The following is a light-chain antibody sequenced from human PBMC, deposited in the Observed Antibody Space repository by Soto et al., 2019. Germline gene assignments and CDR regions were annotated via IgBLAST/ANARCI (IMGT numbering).Light chain of an antibody. Sequence: QSALTQPASVSGSPGQSITIPCTGTSSDVGGYDYVSWYQQHPGKAPKLMIYDVTNRPSGVSNRFSGSKSGNTASLTISGLQAEDEASYYCSSYTSSTSYVFGTGTKVTVL. CDR3: SSYTSSTSYV. CDR2: DVT. V-gene: IGLV2-14*01. CDR1: SSDVGGYDY. J-gene: IGLJ1*01.